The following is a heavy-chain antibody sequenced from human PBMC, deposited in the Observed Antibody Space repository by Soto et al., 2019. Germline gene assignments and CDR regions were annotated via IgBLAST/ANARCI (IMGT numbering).Heavy chain of an antibody. J-gene: IGHJ6*02. CDR1: GDSISSDYYH. CDR3: AREDDGGDSLDV. V-gene: IGHV4-30-4*08. CDR2: IHHSGNI. Sequence: SETLSLTCTVSGDSISSDYYHWTWIRQSPGKGLEWIGYIHHSGNILYNPSLKSRVTISVDTSKNQFSLHLTSVTAADTAVYFCAREDDGGDSLDVWGQGTTVTVSS. D-gene: IGHD2-21*02.